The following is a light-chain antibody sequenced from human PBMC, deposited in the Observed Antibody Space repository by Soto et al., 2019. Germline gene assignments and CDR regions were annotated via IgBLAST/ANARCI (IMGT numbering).Light chain of an antibody. CDR2: YDS. CDR3: QVWDSSSDHYV. CDR1: NIGSKS. V-gene: IGLV3-21*04. Sequence: SYELTLPPSVSVAPGKTARITCGGNNIGSKSVHWYQQKPGKAPVLVIYYDSDRPSGIPERFSGSNSGNTATLTISRVEAGDEADYYCQVWDSSSDHYVFGTGTKLTVL. J-gene: IGLJ1*01.